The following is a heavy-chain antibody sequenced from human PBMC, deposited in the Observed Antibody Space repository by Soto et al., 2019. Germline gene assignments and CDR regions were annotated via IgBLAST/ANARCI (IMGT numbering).Heavy chain of an antibody. CDR2: ISSSGSTI. V-gene: IGHV3-11*01. Sequence: GGSLRLSCSASGFTFSDYYMSWIRQAPGKGLEWVSYISSSGSTIYYADSVKGRFTISRDNAKNSLYLQMNSLRAEDTAVYYCARASFSGPNDYWGQGTLVTVSS. D-gene: IGHD5-12*01. CDR3: ARASFSGPNDY. J-gene: IGHJ4*02. CDR1: GFTFSDYY.